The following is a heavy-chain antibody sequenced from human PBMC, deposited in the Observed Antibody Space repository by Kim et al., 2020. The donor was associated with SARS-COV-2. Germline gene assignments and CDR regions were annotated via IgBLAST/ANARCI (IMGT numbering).Heavy chain of an antibody. CDR2: IYHSGST. CDR1: GGSISSSNW. V-gene: IGHV4-4*02. D-gene: IGHD4-17*01. Sequence: SETLSLTCAVSGGSISSSNWWSWVRQPPGKGLEWIGEIYHSGSTNYNPSLKSRVTISVDKSKNQFSLKLSSVTAADTAVYYCAKEYYGDYDNWFDPWGQGTLVTVSS. CDR3: AKEYYGDYDNWFDP. J-gene: IGHJ5*02.